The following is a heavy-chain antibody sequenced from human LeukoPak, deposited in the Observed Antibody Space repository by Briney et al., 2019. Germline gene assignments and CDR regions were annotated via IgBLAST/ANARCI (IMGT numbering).Heavy chain of an antibody. CDR2: IHYSGST. CDR3: ARDRPGGSSLDY. J-gene: IGHJ4*02. D-gene: IGHD6-13*01. CDR1: GGSISGDY. V-gene: IGHV4-59*01. Sequence: SETLSLTCTVSGGSISGDYWSWIRHSPGKGLEWIAYIHYSGSTSYNPSLKSRVTISVDTSKNEFSLKLTSVNAADTAVYYCARDRPGGSSLDYWGQGTLVTVSS.